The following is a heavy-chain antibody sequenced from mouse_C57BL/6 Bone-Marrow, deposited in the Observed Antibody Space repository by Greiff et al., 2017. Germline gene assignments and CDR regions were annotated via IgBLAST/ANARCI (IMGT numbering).Heavy chain of an antibody. V-gene: IGHV1-61*01. CDR2: IYPSDSET. J-gene: IGHJ2*01. CDR3: ARGTIPYYFDY. CDR1: GYTFTSYW. D-gene: IGHD2-12*01. Sequence: QVQLQQPGAELVRPGSSVKLSCKASGYTFTSYWMDWVKQRPGQGLEWIGNIYPSDSETYYNQKFKDKATLTVDKSSSTAYMQLSSLTSEDSAVYYCARGTIPYYFDYWGQGTTLTVSS.